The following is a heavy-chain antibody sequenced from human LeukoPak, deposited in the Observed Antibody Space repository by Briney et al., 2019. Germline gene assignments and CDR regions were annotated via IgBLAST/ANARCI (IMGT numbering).Heavy chain of an antibody. J-gene: IGHJ6*02. D-gene: IGHD6-13*01. V-gene: IGHV3-33*01. Sequence: GGSLRLSCAASGFTFSTYGMHWVRQAPGKRLEWVAVTWYDGSYKYYGDSVKGRFTISRDNSKNTLYLQMASLRVEDTAVYYCARVAYSSSPDYYGMDVWGQGTTVTVSS. CDR1: GFTFSTYG. CDR3: ARVAYSSSPDYYGMDV. CDR2: TWYDGSYK.